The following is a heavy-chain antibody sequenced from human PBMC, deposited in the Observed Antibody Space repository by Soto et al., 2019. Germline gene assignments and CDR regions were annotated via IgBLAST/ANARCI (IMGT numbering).Heavy chain of an antibody. V-gene: IGHV4-34*01. J-gene: IGHJ5*02. CDR2: INHSGST. CDR1: GGSFSGYY. D-gene: IGHD2-8*01. Sequence: SETLSLTCAVYGGSFSGYYWSWIRQPPGKGLEWIGEINHSGSTNYNPSLKSRVTISVDTSKNQFSLKLSSVTAADTAVYYCARSFWYADWFDPWGQGTLVTVSS. CDR3: ARSFWYADWFDP.